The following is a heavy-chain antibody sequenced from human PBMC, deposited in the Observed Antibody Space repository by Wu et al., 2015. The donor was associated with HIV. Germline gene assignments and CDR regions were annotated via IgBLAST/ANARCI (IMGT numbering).Heavy chain of an antibody. CDR3: ARDADGIVGAKIGRYFDV. Sequence: QVQLVQSGAEVKKPGSSVKVSCKASGYTFTGYQIIWARQAPGQGLEWMGWINTYSGDTKYAQKFQGRVTLTTDTSTRTAYMELRSLRSDGTAVYYCARDADGIVGAKIGRYFDVWGRGSLVRVSS. CDR1: GYTFTGYQ. J-gene: IGHJ2*01. D-gene: IGHD1-26*01. CDR2: INTYSGDT. V-gene: IGHV1-18*01.